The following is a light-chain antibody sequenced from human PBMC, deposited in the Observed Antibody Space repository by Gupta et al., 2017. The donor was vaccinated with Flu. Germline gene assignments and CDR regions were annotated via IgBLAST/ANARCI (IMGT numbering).Light chain of an antibody. CDR3: QQSYSTPPT. CDR1: QSISNY. J-gene: IGKJ1*01. Sequence: PSSLSASVGDRVTITCRASQSISNYLNWYQQKLGKAPKLLIYAASSLQSGVPSRFSGSGSGTDFTLTISSLQPEDFATYYCQQSYSTPPTFGQGTKVEIK. CDR2: AAS. V-gene: IGKV1-39*01.